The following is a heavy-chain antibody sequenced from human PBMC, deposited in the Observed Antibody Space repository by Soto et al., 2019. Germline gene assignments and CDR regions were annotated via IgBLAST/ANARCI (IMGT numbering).Heavy chain of an antibody. D-gene: IGHD1-26*01. Sequence: QVQVVESGGGVVQPGRSLRLSCAASGFTFSRYGMHWVRQAPGKGLEWAAVIWYDGSNEYYADSVKGRFTISRDNSKNTLYLQMNSLRAEDTAVYYCARDGGISGSYWNYYYGMDVWGQGTTVTVSS. CDR3: ARDGGISGSYWNYYYGMDV. V-gene: IGHV3-33*01. CDR1: GFTFSRYG. CDR2: IWYDGSNE. J-gene: IGHJ6*02.